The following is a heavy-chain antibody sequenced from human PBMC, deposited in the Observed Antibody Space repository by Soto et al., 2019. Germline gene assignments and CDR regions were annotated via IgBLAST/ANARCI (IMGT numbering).Heavy chain of an antibody. CDR1: GFTFSSYA. J-gene: IGHJ4*02. D-gene: IGHD1-7*01. CDR3: ARVSGGRITGTTGYFDY. V-gene: IGHV3-30-3*01. Sequence: GGSLRLSCAASGFTFSSYAMHWVRQAPGKGLEWVAVISYDVSNKYYADSVKGRFTISRDNSKNTLYLQMNSLRAEDTAVYYCARVSGGRITGTTGYFDYWGQGTLVPVSS. CDR2: ISYDVSNK.